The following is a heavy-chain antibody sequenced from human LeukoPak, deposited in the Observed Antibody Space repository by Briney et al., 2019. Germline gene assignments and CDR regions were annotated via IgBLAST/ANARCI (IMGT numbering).Heavy chain of an antibody. CDR1: GFTFSSYS. V-gene: IGHV3-21*01. J-gene: IGHJ4*02. D-gene: IGHD7-27*01. CDR2: INSGSTYM. Sequence: GGSLRLSCAASGFTFSSYSMNWVRQAPGKGLEWVSSINSGSTYMYYADSVKGRFTISRDNAKNSLYLQLNSLRAEDTAVYYCARDFTNWGQFVFDYWGQGTLVTVSS. CDR3: ARDFTNWGQFVFDY.